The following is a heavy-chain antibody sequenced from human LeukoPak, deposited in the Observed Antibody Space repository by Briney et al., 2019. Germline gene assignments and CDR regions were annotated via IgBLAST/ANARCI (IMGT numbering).Heavy chain of an antibody. CDR2: ISYDGSNK. D-gene: IGHD1-26*01. CDR1: GFTFSSYG. Sequence: AGGSLRLSCAASGFTFSSYGMHWVRQAPGKGLEWVAVISYDGSNKYYADSVKGRFTISRDNSKNTLYLQMNSLRAEDTAVYYCAKGNSGSYYGYWGQGTLVTVSS. J-gene: IGHJ4*02. CDR3: AKGNSGSYYGY. V-gene: IGHV3-30*18.